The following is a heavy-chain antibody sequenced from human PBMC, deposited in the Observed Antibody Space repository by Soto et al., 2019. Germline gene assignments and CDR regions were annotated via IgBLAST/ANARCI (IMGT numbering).Heavy chain of an antibody. V-gene: IGHV1-69*13. CDR2: IIPIFGTA. CDR1: GGTFSSYA. CDR3: ARANCSGGSCYSYYYYGMDV. Sequence: SVKVSCKASGGTFSSYAISWVRQAPGQGLEWMGGIIPIFGTANYAQKFQGRVTITADESTSTAYMELSSLRSEDTAVYYCARANCSGGSCYSYYYYGMDVWGQGTTVTVS. J-gene: IGHJ6*02. D-gene: IGHD2-15*01.